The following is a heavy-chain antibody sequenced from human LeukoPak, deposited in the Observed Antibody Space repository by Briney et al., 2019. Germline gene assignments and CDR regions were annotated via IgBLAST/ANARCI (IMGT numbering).Heavy chain of an antibody. CDR3: AKEVEEA. V-gene: IGHV3-30*18. CDR2: ISYDGSNK. CDR1: GFTFSSSV. J-gene: IGHJ5*02. Sequence: GSLRLSCAASGFTFSSSVMSWVRQAPGKGLEWVAVISYDGSNKYYADSVKGRFTISRDNSKNTLYLQMNSLRAEDTAVYYCAKEVEEAWGQGTLVTVSS. D-gene: IGHD5-24*01.